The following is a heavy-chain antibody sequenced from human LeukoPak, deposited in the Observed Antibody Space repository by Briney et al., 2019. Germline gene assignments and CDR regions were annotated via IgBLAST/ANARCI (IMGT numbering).Heavy chain of an antibody. CDR1: GFTFNNYW. J-gene: IGHJ4*02. CDR3: ARDLYATWHQYYFDY. Sequence: GSLRLSCAASGFTFNNYWMTWVRQAPGQGLEWVANIKQDGNEKYCVDSVKGRFTISRDNAKNSLYLQMNSLRAEDTAVYYCARDLYATWHQYYFDYWGQGTLVTVSS. D-gene: IGHD3-16*01. CDR2: IKQDGNEK. V-gene: IGHV3-7*03.